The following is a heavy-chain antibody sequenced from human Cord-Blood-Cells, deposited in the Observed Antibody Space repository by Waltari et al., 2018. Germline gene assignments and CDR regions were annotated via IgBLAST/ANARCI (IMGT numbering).Heavy chain of an antibody. CDR1: GGSISSSSYY. CDR3: AREVTGAGGYYFDY. CDR2: IYYSGST. V-gene: IGHV4-39*01. Sequence: QLQLQESGPGLVKPSETLSLTCTVSGGSISSSSYYWGWIRQPPGKGLGWIGSIYYSGSTYYNPSLKSRVTISVDTSKNQFSLKLSSVTAADTAVYYCAREVTGAGGYYFDYWGQGTLVTVSS. D-gene: IGHD7-27*01. J-gene: IGHJ4*02.